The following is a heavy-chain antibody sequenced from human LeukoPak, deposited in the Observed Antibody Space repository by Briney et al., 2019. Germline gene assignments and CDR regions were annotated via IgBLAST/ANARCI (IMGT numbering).Heavy chain of an antibody. D-gene: IGHD4-11*01. CDR1: GYTFTSFG. V-gene: IGHV1-18*01. J-gene: IGHJ4*02. Sequence: ASVKVSCKASGYTFTSFGISWVRQAPGQGLEWMGWISAYNGNTNYAQKLQGRVTMTTDTSTSTAYMELRSLRSDDTAVYYCARVHYSDYEVVYWGEGALVTVAS. CDR2: ISAYNGNT. CDR3: ARVHYSDYEVVY.